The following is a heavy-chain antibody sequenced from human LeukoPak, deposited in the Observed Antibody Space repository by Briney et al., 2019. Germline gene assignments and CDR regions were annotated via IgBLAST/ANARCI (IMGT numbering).Heavy chain of an antibody. CDR3: ARVSRSSSWYRGRGYFDY. Sequence: SETLSLTCTVSGGSISSYYWSWIRQPPGKGLEWIGYIYYSGSTNYNPSLKSRVTISVDTSKNQFSLKLSSVTAADTAVYYCARVSRSSSWYRGRGYFDYWGQGTLVTVSS. D-gene: IGHD6-13*01. CDR2: IYYSGST. V-gene: IGHV4-59*01. J-gene: IGHJ4*02. CDR1: GGSISSYY.